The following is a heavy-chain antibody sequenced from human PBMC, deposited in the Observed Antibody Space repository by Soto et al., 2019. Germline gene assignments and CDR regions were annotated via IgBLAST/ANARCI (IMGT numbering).Heavy chain of an antibody. CDR1: GYTFTSYG. D-gene: IGHD4-17*01. J-gene: IGHJ4*02. V-gene: IGHV1-18*04. Sequence: QVQLVQSGAEVKKPGASVKVSCKASGYTFTSYGISWVRQAPGQGLAWMGWISAYNGNTTYAQKLQARVTRTTDTSTSTAYMELRSLRSGDTAVYYCARAAYGGNFRVSGFDYWGQGTLVTVSS. CDR2: ISAYNGNT. CDR3: ARAAYGGNFRVSGFDY.